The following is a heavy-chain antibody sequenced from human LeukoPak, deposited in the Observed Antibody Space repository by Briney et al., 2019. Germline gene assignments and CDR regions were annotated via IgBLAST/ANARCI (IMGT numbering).Heavy chain of an antibody. Sequence: GESLKISCKASGYSFTSYWIGWGRQMPGEGLEWMGIIDPSDSETRYTPSFQGQVTISVDKSLTTADLQWNSLKASDTAMYYCARQTAMGRSGDYWGQGTLVTVSS. D-gene: IGHD5-18*01. CDR3: ARQTAMGRSGDY. J-gene: IGHJ4*02. CDR1: GYSFTSYW. V-gene: IGHV5-51*01. CDR2: IDPSDSET.